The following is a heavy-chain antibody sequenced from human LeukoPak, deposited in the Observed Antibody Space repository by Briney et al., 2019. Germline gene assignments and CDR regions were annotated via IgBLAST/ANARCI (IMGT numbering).Heavy chain of an antibody. Sequence: GGSLRLSCAVSGFIFSDYGFHWVRQAPGKGLEWVAVTRFDGSIKQYAASVKGRFTISRDDSKNTLYLQMNFLKSEDTAVYYCARWGGTTQYYFDYWGQGTLVTVSS. J-gene: IGHJ4*02. CDR2: TRFDGSIK. V-gene: IGHV3-33*01. CDR3: ARWGGTTQYYFDY. D-gene: IGHD1-1*01. CDR1: GFIFSDYG.